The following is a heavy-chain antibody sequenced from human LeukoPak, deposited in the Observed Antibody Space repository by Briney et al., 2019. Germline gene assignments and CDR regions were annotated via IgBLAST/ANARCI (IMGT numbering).Heavy chain of an antibody. CDR3: AKVASGSYYNWPFDY. V-gene: IGHV3-23*01. Sequence: GGTLRLSCAASGFTFSSYGMSWVRQAPGKGLEWVSGISSIDGSTYYADSVRGRFTVSRDNSKNTLYLQMNSLRAEDTAVYYCAKVASGSYYNWPFDYWGQGTLVTVSS. CDR1: GFTFSSYG. J-gene: IGHJ4*02. D-gene: IGHD1-26*01. CDR2: ISSIDGST.